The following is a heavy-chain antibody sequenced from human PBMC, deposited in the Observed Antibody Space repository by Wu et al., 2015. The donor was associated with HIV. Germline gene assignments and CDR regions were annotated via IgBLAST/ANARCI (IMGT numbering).Heavy chain of an antibody. CDR2: INPSGGST. D-gene: IGHD1-26*01. CDR3: ARDGMMGLDN. Sequence: QVQLVQSGAEVKKPGASVKVSCRSSGYTFTSYRLHWVRQAPGQGLEWMGIINPSGGSTSHAQKFQGRVTMTRDTSTRTVYMEVSSLRSEDTALYYCARDGMMGLDNWGQGTLVTVSS. J-gene: IGHJ4*02. V-gene: IGHV1-46*03. CDR1: GYTFTSYR.